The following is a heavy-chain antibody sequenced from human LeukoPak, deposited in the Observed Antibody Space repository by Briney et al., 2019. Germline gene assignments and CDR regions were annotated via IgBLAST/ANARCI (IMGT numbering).Heavy chain of an antibody. CDR3: AGHRSAYYYDSSGYSAPDY. V-gene: IGHV5-51*01. D-gene: IGHD3-22*01. CDR2: IYPGDSDT. J-gene: IGHJ4*02. CDR1: GYSFTSYW. Sequence: GESLHTSWKGSGYSFTSYWIGWVRQLPAKGVAWMGIIYPGDSDTTYSPSFQGQVTISADPSISRAYLQWSSLKASATAMYYCAGHRSAYYYDSSGYSAPDYWGQGTLVTVSS.